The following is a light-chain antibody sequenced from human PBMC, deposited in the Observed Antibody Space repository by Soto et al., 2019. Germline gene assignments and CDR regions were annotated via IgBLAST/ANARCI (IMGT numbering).Light chain of an antibody. CDR1: DSNIGRHS. V-gene: IGLV1-44*01. CDR2: SNN. CDR3: SACDGSLNGYV. Sequence: QSVLTQPPSASGTPGQRVTISCSGSDSNIGRHSVNWYQQLPGTAPKVLIYSNNQRPSGVPGRFSGSKSGTSASLAISGLQSEDEAEYHCSACDGSLNGYVFGTGTKLTVL. J-gene: IGLJ1*01.